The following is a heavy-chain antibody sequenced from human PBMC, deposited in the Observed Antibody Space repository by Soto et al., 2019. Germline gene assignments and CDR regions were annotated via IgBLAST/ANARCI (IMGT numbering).Heavy chain of an antibody. CDR1: SGSISRGGHY. V-gene: IGHV4-61*08. CDR2: IYYSGST. Sequence: SETLSLTCTVSSGSISRGGHYWSWIRQHPGKGLEWIGYIYYSGSTNYNPSLKSRVTISVDTSKNQFSLKLSSVTAADTAVYYCAREIAAAEGMDVWGQGTTVTVSS. CDR3: AREIAAAEGMDV. J-gene: IGHJ6*02. D-gene: IGHD6-13*01.